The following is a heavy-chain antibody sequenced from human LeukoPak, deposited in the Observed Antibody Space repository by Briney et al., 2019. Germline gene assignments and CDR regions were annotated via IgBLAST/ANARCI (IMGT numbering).Heavy chain of an antibody. Sequence: GGSLRLSCAASGVTFSGNRMSWVCQAPRTGLEWVANIKQDGSEKYYVDSVKGRFTISRDNAKNSVYVQMNSLRAEDTAVYYCARGRSMDVWGQGTTVTVSS. J-gene: IGHJ6*02. CDR1: GVTFSGNR. CDR3: ARGRSMDV. V-gene: IGHV3-7*01. CDR2: IKQDGSEK.